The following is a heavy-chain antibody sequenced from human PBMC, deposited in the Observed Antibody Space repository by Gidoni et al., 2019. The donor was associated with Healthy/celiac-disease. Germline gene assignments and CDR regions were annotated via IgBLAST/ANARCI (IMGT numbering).Heavy chain of an antibody. CDR1: GGYISSGGYY. Sequence: CTVSGGYISSGGYYCSWIRQHPGKGLEWIGYIYYSGSTYYNPSLKSRVTISVDTSKNQFSLKLSSVTAADTAVYYCARGGRDISNSNAFDIWGQGTMVTVSS. V-gene: IGHV4-31*03. CDR3: ARGGRDISNSNAFDI. D-gene: IGHD2-15*01. CDR2: IYYSGST. J-gene: IGHJ3*02.